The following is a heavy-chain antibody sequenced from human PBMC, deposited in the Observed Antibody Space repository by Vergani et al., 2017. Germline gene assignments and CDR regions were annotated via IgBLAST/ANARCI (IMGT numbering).Heavy chain of an antibody. J-gene: IGHJ4*02. D-gene: IGHD2-2*01. CDR2: INPNSGGT. CDR1: GYTFTDYF. V-gene: IGHV1-2*02. Sequence: QVQLVQSGAEVKKPGASVKLSCKASGYTFTDYFMHWVRQAPGQGLEWMGSINPNSGGTNYAQKFQGRVTMTRDTSISTAYMELSNLGSDDTAVYYCARVGTSSNRGYFDYWGQGTLVTVSS. CDR3: ARVGTSSNRGYFDY.